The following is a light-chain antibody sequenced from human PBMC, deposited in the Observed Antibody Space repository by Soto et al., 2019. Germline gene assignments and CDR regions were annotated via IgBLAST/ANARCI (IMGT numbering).Light chain of an antibody. CDR3: GAWDSSLSVVL. Sequence: QSVLTQPPSMSAAPGQKVTISCSGSTSNIENNYVSWYQHLPGTAPKLLIYDNDERPSGIPDRFSASKSGTSATLGITGLQIGDEADYYCGAWDSSLSVVLFGGGTKVTV. V-gene: IGLV1-51*01. CDR2: DND. J-gene: IGLJ2*01. CDR1: TSNIENNY.